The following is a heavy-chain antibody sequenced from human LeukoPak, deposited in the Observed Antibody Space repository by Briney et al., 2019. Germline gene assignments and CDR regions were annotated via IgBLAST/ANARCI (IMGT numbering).Heavy chain of an antibody. J-gene: IGHJ6*03. CDR1: GFTFSDFA. V-gene: IGHV3-23*01. Sequence: HPGGSLRLSCAASGFTFSDFAMSWVRQAPGKGLEWVSGTIGSGATTFYADSVKGRFTISRDNSKNTLYLQMNSLRAEDTAVYYCARENKRGYSYKMVMHYYYYMDVWGKGTTVTVSS. CDR3: ARENKRGYSYKMVMHYYYYMDV. D-gene: IGHD5-18*01. CDR2: TIGSGATT.